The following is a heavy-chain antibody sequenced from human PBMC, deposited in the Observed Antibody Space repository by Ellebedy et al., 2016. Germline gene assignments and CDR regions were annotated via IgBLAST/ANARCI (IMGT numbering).Heavy chain of an antibody. D-gene: IGHD4-17*01. CDR2: ISGAGYNR. V-gene: IGHV3-23*01. J-gene: IGHJ4*02. CDR3: RQGHYADL. Sequence: GESLKISXATSGFAFSNYFMTWIRQAPGKGLEWVATISGAGYNRFVADSVKGRFTISRDSSKNSVYLRMSNLRVEDTAVYYCRQGHYADLWGQGTLVTVSS. CDR1: GFAFSNYF.